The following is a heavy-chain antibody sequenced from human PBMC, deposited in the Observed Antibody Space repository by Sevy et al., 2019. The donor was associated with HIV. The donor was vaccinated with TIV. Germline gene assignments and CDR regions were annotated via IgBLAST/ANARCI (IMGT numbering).Heavy chain of an antibody. CDR1: GFTFNSYW. CDR2: INQDGSEK. CDR3: AREVSYYATYYNHYGMDV. J-gene: IGHJ6*02. Sequence: GGSLRLSCSTSGFTFNSYWLTCVRQAPGKGLEWVANINQDGSEKKYVDSVKGRFTISRDNAQNSVSLQMRALRAADTGVYYCAREVSYYATYYNHYGMDVWGQGITVTVSS. D-gene: IGHD4-4*01. V-gene: IGHV3-7*01.